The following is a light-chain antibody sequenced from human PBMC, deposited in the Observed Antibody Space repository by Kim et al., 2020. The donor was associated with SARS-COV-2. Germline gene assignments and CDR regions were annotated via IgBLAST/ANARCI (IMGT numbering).Light chain of an antibody. CDR1: QSVSSY. Sequence: LSPGERATLSCRASQSVSSYLAWYQQKPGQASRLLIFYASNRATGIPARFSGSGSGTDFTLTISGLEPEDFAVYYCQQRTNWPITFGQGTRLEIK. CDR2: YAS. V-gene: IGKV3-11*01. CDR3: QQRTNWPIT. J-gene: IGKJ5*01.